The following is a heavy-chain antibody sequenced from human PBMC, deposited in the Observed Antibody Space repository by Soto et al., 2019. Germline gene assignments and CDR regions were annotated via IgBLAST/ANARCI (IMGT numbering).Heavy chain of an antibody. CDR3: VRGENWNDEASDY. J-gene: IGHJ4*02. Sequence: QVQLVESGGGVVQPGRSLRLSCAASGFMFSNHGMHWVRQAPGKGLEWVAVIWSDGNNRYYADSVKSRFTISRDNSKNTVYLQMNSLRAEDTAVYYCVRGENWNDEASDYWGQGTLVTVSS. V-gene: IGHV3-33*01. CDR1: GFMFSNHG. CDR2: IWSDGNNR. D-gene: IGHD1-1*01.